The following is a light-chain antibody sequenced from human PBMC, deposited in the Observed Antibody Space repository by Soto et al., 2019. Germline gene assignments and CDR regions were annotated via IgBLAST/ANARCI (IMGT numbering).Light chain of an antibody. CDR3: QQRSEWPRT. V-gene: IGKV3-11*01. CDR2: DAS. Sequence: EIVVTQSPATLSLSPGERATLSCRASQSISSSLAWYQQKPGQAPRLLIYDASARATGFPARFSGSGSGTDFTLTIGSLEPEDFAVYYCQQRSEWPRTFGQGTKADIK. CDR1: QSISSS. J-gene: IGKJ1*01.